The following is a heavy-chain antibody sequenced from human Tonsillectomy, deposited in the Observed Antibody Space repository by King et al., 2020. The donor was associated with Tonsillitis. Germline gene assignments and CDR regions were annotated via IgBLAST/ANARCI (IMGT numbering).Heavy chain of an antibody. CDR2: ISSNGGTT. D-gene: IGHD5-18*01. J-gene: IGHJ4*02. CDR3: GGGYSYGSSDY. CDR1: GFTFNNYP. V-gene: IGHV3-64*01. Sequence: VQLVESGGGLVQPGGSLRLSCAASGFTFNNYPMRWVRQAPGKGLEYVSAISSNGGTTYYANSVKGRFTISRDNSKNTLYLQMGSPRAEDMAVYYCGGGYSYGSSDYWGQGTLVTVSS.